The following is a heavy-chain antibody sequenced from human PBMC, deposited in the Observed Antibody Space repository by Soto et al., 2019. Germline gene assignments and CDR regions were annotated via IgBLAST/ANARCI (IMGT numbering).Heavy chain of an antibody. J-gene: IGHJ3*02. CDR3: ARFPWHDGHDAFDI. Sequence: SQTLSLTCAISGDSVSSNSAAWNWIRQSPSRGLEWLGRTYYRAKWYNDYAVSVKSRITINTDTSKNQFSLQLNSVTPEDTAVYYCARFPWHDGHDAFDIWGQGTMVTVSS. D-gene: IGHD1-1*01. V-gene: IGHV6-1*01. CDR1: GDSVSSNSAA. CDR2: TYYRAKWYN.